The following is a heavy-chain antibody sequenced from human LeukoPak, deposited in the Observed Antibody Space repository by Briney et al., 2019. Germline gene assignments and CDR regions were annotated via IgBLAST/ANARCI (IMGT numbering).Heavy chain of an antibody. D-gene: IGHD2-15*01. V-gene: IGHV4-59*01. CDR1: GGSISSYY. J-gene: IGHJ4*02. CDR3: ARGYCGGGRCYGAEGY. CDR2: IYYSGST. Sequence: SETLSLTCTVSGGSISSYYWSWIRQPPGKGLEWIGYIYYSGSTNYNPFLKSRVTISVDTSKNQFSLKLSSVTAADTAVYYCARGYCGGGRCYGAEGYWGQGTLVTVSS.